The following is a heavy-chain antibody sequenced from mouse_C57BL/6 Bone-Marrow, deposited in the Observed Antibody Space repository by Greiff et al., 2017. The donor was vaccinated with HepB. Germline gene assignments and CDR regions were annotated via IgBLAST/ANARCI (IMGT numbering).Heavy chain of an antibody. Sequence: QVQLQHPGAELVKPGASVKLSCKASGYTFTSYWMHWVKQRPGQGLEWIGMIHPNSGSTNYNEKFKSKATLTVDKSSSTAYMQLSSLTSEDSAVYYCAREVTTVVDWGLYYFDYWGQGTTLTVSS. J-gene: IGHJ2*01. CDR1: GYTFTSYW. D-gene: IGHD1-1*01. CDR2: IHPNSGST. CDR3: AREVTTVVDWGLYYFDY. V-gene: IGHV1-64*01.